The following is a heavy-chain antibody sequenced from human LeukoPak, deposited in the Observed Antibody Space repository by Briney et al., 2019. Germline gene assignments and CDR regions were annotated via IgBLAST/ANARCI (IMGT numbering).Heavy chain of an antibody. CDR1: DDSMTGYY. CDR2: IFHSGDT. D-gene: IGHD2-15*01. CDR3: ARQPYRSGAYYFDY. J-gene: IGHJ4*02. V-gene: IGHV4-59*08. Sequence: SEALSLTCTGSDDSMTGYYWSWIRQPPGKGLQWMAYIFHSGDTNYNPSLRSRITISIDTSKNQFSLKLRSVTAADTAVYYCARQPYRSGAYYFDYWGQGTLITVSS.